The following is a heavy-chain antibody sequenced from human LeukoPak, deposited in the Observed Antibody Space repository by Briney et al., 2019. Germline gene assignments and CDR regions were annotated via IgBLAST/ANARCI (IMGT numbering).Heavy chain of an antibody. V-gene: IGHV4-30-4*01. CDR1: GGSINSGDYY. J-gene: IGHJ1*01. CDR2: THHSGAT. Sequence: PSETLSLTCSLSGGSINSGDYYWSWIRQPPGKGLEWIGYTHHSGATYYNPSLKSRVTMSVDTSKNQFSLKLSSVTAADTAVYYCARPPIAARRLYFQHWGQVTLVTVSS. CDR3: ARPPIAARRLYFQH. D-gene: IGHD6-6*01.